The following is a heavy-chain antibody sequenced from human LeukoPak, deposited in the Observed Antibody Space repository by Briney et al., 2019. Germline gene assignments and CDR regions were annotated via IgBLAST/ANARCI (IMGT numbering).Heavy chain of an antibody. D-gene: IGHD6-13*01. CDR3: ARSQSSSPIDY. Sequence: GGSLRLSCAASGFSFSAYGVPWVRQAPGKGLEWVAVIWYDGSSKDYADSVKGRFTLSRDNSKNTLYLQMNSLTVEDTAVYYCARSQSSSPIDYWGQGTLVTVSS. CDR2: IWYDGSSK. CDR1: GFSFSAYG. V-gene: IGHV3-33*01. J-gene: IGHJ4*02.